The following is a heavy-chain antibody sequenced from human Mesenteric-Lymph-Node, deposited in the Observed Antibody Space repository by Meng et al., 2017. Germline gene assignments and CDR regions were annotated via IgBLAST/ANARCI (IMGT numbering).Heavy chain of an antibody. CDR2: IWYDGSNK. D-gene: IGHD3-3*01. Sequence: GESLKISCAASGFTFSSYGMHWVRQAPGKGLEWVAVIWYDGSNKYYADSVKGRLTISRDNSKNTLFLQMNSLRAEDTALYYCANGLWSEKYYSPLDYWGQGTLVTVSS. J-gene: IGHJ4*02. CDR3: ANGLWSEKYYSPLDY. CDR1: GFTFSSYG. V-gene: IGHV3-33*06.